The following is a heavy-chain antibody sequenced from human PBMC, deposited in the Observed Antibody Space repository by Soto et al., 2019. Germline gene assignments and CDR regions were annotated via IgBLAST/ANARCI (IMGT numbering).Heavy chain of an antibody. J-gene: IGHJ6*03. CDR2: TYYRSKWYN. CDR1: GDSVSSNSAA. Sequence: PSQTLSLTCAISGDSVSSNSAAWNWIRQSPSRGLEWLGRTYYRSKWYNDYAVSVKSRITINPDTSKNQFSLQLNSVTPEDTAVYYCARDNWNPYYYYYYYMDVWGKGTTVTVSS. CDR3: ARDNWNPYYYYYYYMDV. V-gene: IGHV6-1*01. D-gene: IGHD1-20*01.